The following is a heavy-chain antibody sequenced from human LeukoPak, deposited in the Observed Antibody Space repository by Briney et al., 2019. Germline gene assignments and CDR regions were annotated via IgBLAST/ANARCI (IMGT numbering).Heavy chain of an antibody. Sequence: SETLSLTCAVYGGSLSYYYWSWIRQSPEKGLEWIGEINRSGSTNYNPSLKSRVSISVDTSKNQFSPKLSSVTAADTAIYYCARGGFYCGDDCYVDYWGQGALVTVSS. CDR3: ARGGFYCGDDCYVDY. V-gene: IGHV4-34*01. J-gene: IGHJ4*02. CDR2: INRSGST. CDR1: GGSLSYYY. D-gene: IGHD2-21*02.